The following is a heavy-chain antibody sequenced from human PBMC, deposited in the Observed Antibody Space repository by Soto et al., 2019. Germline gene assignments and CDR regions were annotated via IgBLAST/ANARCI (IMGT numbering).Heavy chain of an antibody. J-gene: IGHJ4*02. V-gene: IGHV2-5*01. CDR3: AHFSGYEQFEY. CDR2: IYWNDDQ. D-gene: IGHD5-12*01. Sequence: GPTLVKPTQTLTLTCTFSGFSLSSSGVGVGWIRQPPGKALEWLAVIYWNDDQRYSPSLKSRLTITKDTSKNQVVLTMTDMDPVDTATYYCAHFSGYEQFEYWGQGTLVTV. CDR1: GFSLSSSGVG.